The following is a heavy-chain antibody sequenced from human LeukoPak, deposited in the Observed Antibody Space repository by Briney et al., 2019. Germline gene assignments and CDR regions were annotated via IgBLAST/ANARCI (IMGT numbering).Heavy chain of an antibody. Sequence: GGSLRLSCAASGFTFSTYAMSWVRQAPGKGLEWVAAFSGSADRTYYADSVKGRSTISRDNSKNTLYLQVNSLRAEDTAVYYCAKKYGDYRAFDYWGQGTLVTVSS. V-gene: IGHV3-23*01. CDR2: FSGSADRT. D-gene: IGHD4-17*01. CDR3: AKKYGDYRAFDY. CDR1: GFTFSTYA. J-gene: IGHJ4*02.